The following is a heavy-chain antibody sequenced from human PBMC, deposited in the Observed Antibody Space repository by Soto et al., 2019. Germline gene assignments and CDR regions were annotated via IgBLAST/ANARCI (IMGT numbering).Heavy chain of an antibody. V-gene: IGHV1-69*06. CDR2: IIPIFGTA. J-gene: IGHJ6*02. CDR1: GGTFSSYA. Sequence: GASVKVSCKASGGTFSSYAISWVRQAPGQGLEWMGGIIPIFGTANYAQKFQGRVTITADKSTSTAYMELSSLRSEDTAVYYCARRGAIVGATVGYYYYGMDVGGQGTTVTVSS. CDR3: ARRGAIVGATVGYYYYGMDV. D-gene: IGHD1-26*01.